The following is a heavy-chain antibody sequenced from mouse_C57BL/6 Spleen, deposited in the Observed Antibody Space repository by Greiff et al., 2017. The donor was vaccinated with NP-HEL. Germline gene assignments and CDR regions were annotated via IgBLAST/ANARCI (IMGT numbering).Heavy chain of an antibody. J-gene: IGHJ1*03. Sequence: QVQLQQPGAELVRPGSSVKLSCKASGYTFTSYWMHWVKQRPIQGLEWIGNIDPSDSETHYNQKFKDKATLTVDKSSSTAYMQLSSLTSEDSAVYYCARGDPYYGSSYGYFDVWGTGTTVTVSS. CDR3: ARGDPYYGSSYGYFDV. V-gene: IGHV1-52*01. CDR2: IDPSDSET. CDR1: GYTFTSYW. D-gene: IGHD1-1*01.